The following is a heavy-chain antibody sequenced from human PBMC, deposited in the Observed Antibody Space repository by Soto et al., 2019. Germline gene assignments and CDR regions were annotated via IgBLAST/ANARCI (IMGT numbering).Heavy chain of an antibody. CDR1: GFIFSTYA. V-gene: IGHV3-30*18. CDR3: AKGRVSVPGPYYYYYGMDV. Sequence: GGSLRLSCAASGFIFSTYAMHWVRQAPGKGLEWVAVMSYDGSSQHYADSVKGRFTISRDNLKNTLFLQMDSLRAEDTAVYYCAKGRVSVPGPYYYYYGMDVWGQGTTVTVSS. J-gene: IGHJ6*02. CDR2: MSYDGSSQ. D-gene: IGHD3-10*01.